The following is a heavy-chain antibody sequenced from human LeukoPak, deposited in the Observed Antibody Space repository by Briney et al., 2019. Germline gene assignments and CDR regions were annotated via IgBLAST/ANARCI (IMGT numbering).Heavy chain of an antibody. J-gene: IGHJ3*02. V-gene: IGHV4-59*12. D-gene: IGHD2-2*01. CDR3: ARDNGGGYCRSTSCPGPFDI. Sequence: SETLSLACTVSDGSISGYYWSWIGQPPGKGLEWIRYIYYSGSTNYNPSLKSRVTMSVDTSKNQFSLKLSSVTAADTAVYYCARDNGGGYCRSTSCPGPFDIWGQGTMVTVSS. CDR2: IYYSGST. CDR1: DGSISGYY.